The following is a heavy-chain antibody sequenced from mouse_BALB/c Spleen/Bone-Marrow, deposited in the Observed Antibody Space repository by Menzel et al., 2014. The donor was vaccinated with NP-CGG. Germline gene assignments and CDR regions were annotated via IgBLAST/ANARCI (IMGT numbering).Heavy chain of an antibody. CDR2: ISDGGSYT. D-gene: IGHD1-2*01. CDR3: ARVLRPHYYAMDY. CDR1: GFTFSDYY. Sequence: EVKLMESGGGLVKPGGSLKLSCAASGFTFSDYYMYWVRQTPEKRLEWVATISDGGSYTYYPDSVKGRFTISRDNAKNNPYLQMSSLKSEDTAMYYCARVLRPHYYAMDYWGQGTSVTVSS. J-gene: IGHJ4*01. V-gene: IGHV5-4*02.